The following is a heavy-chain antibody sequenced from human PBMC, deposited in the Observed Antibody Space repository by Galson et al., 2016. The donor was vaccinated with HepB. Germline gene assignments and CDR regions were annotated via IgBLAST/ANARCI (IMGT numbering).Heavy chain of an antibody. V-gene: IGHV4-39*07. J-gene: IGHJ4*02. Sequence: ETLSLTCTVSGDSISSSSYYWGWIRQPPGKGLEWIGSIYYSGKIYYNPSLKSRVTMSVDTSKNQFSLKLSSVTAADTAVYYCASLGYCGGGNCWQYFDFWGQGTLVTVSS. CDR1: GDSISSSSYY. D-gene: IGHD2-15*01. CDR2: IYYSGKI. CDR3: ASLGYCGGGNCWQYFDF.